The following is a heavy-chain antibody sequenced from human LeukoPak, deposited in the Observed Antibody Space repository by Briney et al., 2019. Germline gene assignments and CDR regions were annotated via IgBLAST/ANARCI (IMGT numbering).Heavy chain of an antibody. CDR2: ISSSSSYI. Sequence: PGGSLRLSCAASGFTFSSYSMNWVRQAPGKGLEWVSSISSSSSYIYYADSVKGRFTISRDNAKNSLYLQMNSLRAEDTAVYYCARGDYYDSSGYYVRAFDIWGQGTMVTVSS. J-gene: IGHJ3*02. CDR3: ARGDYYDSSGYYVRAFDI. D-gene: IGHD3-22*01. CDR1: GFTFSSYS. V-gene: IGHV3-21*01.